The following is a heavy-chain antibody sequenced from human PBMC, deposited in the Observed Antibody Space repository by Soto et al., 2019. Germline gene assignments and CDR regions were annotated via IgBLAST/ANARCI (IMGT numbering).Heavy chain of an antibody. CDR3: ASWDPGTSVDY. J-gene: IGHJ4*02. V-gene: IGHV4-4*02. CDR2: IYRTGST. Sequence: SETLSLTCAVSGGSFTSNNWWTWVRQPPGQGLEWIGEIYRTGSTNYNPSLKSRGTISLDKSENQFSLKVTSLTAADTAVYYCASWDPGTSVDYWGQGTLVTVSS. D-gene: IGHD1-7*01. CDR1: GGSFTSNNW.